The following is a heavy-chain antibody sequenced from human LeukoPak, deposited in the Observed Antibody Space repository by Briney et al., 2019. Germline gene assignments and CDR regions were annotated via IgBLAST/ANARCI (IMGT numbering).Heavy chain of an antibody. Sequence: PSETLSLTCTVSGGSISSYYWSWIRQPPGKGLEGIGYIYTSGSTHYNPSLKSQVTISVDTSKNQFSLKLSSVAAADAAVYYRARVAVSSSWFIDYWGQGTLVTVSS. V-gene: IGHV4-4*09. J-gene: IGHJ4*02. CDR2: IYTSGST. D-gene: IGHD6-13*01. CDR1: GGSISSYY. CDR3: ARVAVSSSWFIDY.